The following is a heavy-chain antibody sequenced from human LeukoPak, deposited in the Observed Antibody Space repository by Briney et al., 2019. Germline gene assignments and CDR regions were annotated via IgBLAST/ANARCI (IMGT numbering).Heavy chain of an antibody. V-gene: IGHV3-7*01. CDR2: TKHDGSEK. CDR1: GFTFSSYW. Sequence: GGSLRLSCAASGFTFSSYWMSWVRQAPGKGLEWVAHTKHDGSEKYYVDSVKGRFTNSRDNAQNSLYLQMSSLRVEDTALYYCARLITSEAGRGMDVWGQGTTFTVSS. J-gene: IGHJ6*02. D-gene: IGHD1-14*01. CDR3: ARLITSEAGRGMDV.